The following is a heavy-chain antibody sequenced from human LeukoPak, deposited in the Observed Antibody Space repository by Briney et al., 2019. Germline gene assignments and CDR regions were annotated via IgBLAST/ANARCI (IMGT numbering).Heavy chain of an antibody. Sequence: ASVKVSCKASGYTFTGYYMHWVRQAPGQGLEWMGRIIPILGIANYAQKFQGRVTITADKSTSTAYMELSSLRSEDTAVYYCARDVDYYDSSGYDAFDIWGQGTMVTVSS. D-gene: IGHD3-22*01. V-gene: IGHV1-69*04. CDR3: ARDVDYYDSSGYDAFDI. CDR1: GYTFTGYY. J-gene: IGHJ3*02. CDR2: IIPILGIA.